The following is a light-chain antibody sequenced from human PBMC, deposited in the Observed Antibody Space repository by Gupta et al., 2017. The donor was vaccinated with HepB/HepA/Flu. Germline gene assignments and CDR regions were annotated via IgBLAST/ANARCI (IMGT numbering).Light chain of an antibody. CDR3: LQHNGYPLT. J-gene: IGKJ5*01. V-gene: IGKV1-17*01. CDR1: QGIRDD. CDR2: TAS. Sequence: DMQLTHSPSSLSASVGDRVTITCRASQGIRDDLSWYQQKPGRAPKRLIYTASSLQNGVPSRFSGSGSGTEFTLTISSLQPEDSATYYCLQHNGYPLTFGQGTRLEI.